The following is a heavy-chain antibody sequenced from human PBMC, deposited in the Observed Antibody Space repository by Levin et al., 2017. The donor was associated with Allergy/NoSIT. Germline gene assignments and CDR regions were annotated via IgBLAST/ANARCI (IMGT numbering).Heavy chain of an antibody. J-gene: IGHJ3*02. CDR2: VSADNDDT. V-gene: IGHV1-18*01. CDR1: GYTFDTHAYG. CDR3: AREAMETDGFDI. D-gene: IGHD5-18*01. Sequence: RGESLKISCKASGYTFDTHAYGILWVRQAPGQGLEWMGWVSADNDDTNYAQKFQGRLTVTTETSTNTAYMELRSLRFDDTAVYYCAREAMETDGFDIWGQGTMVNVSS.